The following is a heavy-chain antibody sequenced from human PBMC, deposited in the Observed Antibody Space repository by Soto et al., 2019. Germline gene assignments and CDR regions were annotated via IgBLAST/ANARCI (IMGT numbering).Heavy chain of an antibody. CDR3: ARVPRS. Sequence: QLQLQESGSGLVKPSQTLSLTCAVSGGSISSGGYSWSWIRQPPGKGLEWIGYIYHSGSTYYNPSLMSRVTTSVDWSKNQLSLKLRSVTVEDTAVYYCARVPRSWGQVALCTVSS. CDR1: GGSISSGGYS. V-gene: IGHV4-30-2*01. J-gene: IGHJ5*02. CDR2: IYHSGST.